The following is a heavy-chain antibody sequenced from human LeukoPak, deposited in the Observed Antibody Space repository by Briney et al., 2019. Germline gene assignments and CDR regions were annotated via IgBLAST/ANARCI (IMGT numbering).Heavy chain of an antibody. J-gene: IGHJ6*04. CDR2: ISSSGSTI. V-gene: IGHV3-11*04. Sequence: AGGSLRLSCAASGFTFSNAWMSWVRQAPGKGLEWVSYISSSGSTIYYADSVKGRFTISRDNAKNSLYLQMNSLRAEDTAVYYCAELGITMIGGVWGKGTTVTISS. CDR3: AELGITMIGGV. CDR1: GFTFSNAW. D-gene: IGHD3-10*02.